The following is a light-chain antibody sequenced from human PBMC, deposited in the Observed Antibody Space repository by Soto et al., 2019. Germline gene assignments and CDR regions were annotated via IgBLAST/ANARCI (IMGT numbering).Light chain of an antibody. Sequence: MTQSPATRSVSLGERATLSCRASQSINSNLAWYQQKPGQAPRLLMFRASIRAAGFPARFSGSGSGTEFNITISSLQSDDSAVYYCQQYNNWPRATFGGGTKVDIK. CDR1: QSINSN. CDR3: QQYNNWPRAT. J-gene: IGKJ4*01. CDR2: RAS. V-gene: IGKV3-15*01.